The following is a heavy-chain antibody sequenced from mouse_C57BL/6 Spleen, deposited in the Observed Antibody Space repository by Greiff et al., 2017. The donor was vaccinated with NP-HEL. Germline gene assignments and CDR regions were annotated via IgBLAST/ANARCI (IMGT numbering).Heavy chain of an antibody. CDR1: GYTFTSYW. CDR3: ARVLLGQDYFDY. D-gene: IGHD4-1*01. Sequence: VQLQQPGAELVKPGASVKLSCKASGYTFTSYWMHWVKQRPGQGLEWIGMIHPNSGSTNYNEKFKSKATLTVDKSSSTAYMQLISLTSEDSAVYYCARVLLGQDYFDYWGQGTTLTVSS. CDR2: IHPNSGST. J-gene: IGHJ2*01. V-gene: IGHV1-64*01.